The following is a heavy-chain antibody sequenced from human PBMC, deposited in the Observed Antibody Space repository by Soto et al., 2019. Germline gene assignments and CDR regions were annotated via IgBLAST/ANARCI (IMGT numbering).Heavy chain of an antibody. Sequence: QVQLVESGGGLVKPGGSLRLSCAASGIVFSDYMIWVRQAPGKGLEGLSYISGSGRTIYSADSVKGRFTISRDNATNSLYLQMNYVRTEDSAVYYCARLPFPWGWFDPWGQGTLVTVSS. CDR1: GIVFSDY. CDR3: ARLPFPWGWFDP. D-gene: IGHD3-16*01. V-gene: IGHV3-11*01. J-gene: IGHJ5*02. CDR2: ISGSGRTI.